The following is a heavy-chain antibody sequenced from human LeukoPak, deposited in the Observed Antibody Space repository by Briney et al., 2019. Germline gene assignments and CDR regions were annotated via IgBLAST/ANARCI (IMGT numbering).Heavy chain of an antibody. Sequence: PGGSLRLSCAASGFTFSSYAMSWVRQAPGKGLEWVSAISGSGGSTYYADSVKGRFTISRDNSKNTLYLQMNSLRAKDTAVYYCATLYVDIVATQWYWGQGTLVTVSS. CDR1: GFTFSSYA. V-gene: IGHV3-23*01. CDR3: ATLYVDIVATQWY. CDR2: ISGSGGST. D-gene: IGHD5-12*01. J-gene: IGHJ4*02.